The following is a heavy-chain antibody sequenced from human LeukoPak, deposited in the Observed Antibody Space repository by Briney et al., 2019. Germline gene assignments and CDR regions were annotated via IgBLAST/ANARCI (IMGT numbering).Heavy chain of an antibody. CDR1: GGSFSGYY. Sequence: PSETLTLTCAVYGGSFSGYYWSWIRQPPGKGLEWIGEINHSGSTNYNPPLKSRVTISVDTSKNQFSLKLSSVTAADTAVYYCAARYKGYYDFWSGSLYYFDYWGQGTLVTVSS. D-gene: IGHD3-3*01. V-gene: IGHV4-34*01. CDR2: INHSGST. J-gene: IGHJ4*02. CDR3: AARYKGYYDFWSGSLYYFDY.